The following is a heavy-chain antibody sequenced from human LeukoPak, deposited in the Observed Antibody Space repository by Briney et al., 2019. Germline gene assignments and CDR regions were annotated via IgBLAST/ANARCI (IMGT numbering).Heavy chain of an antibody. J-gene: IGHJ4*02. D-gene: IGHD2-21*02. CDR1: GGSFSGYY. CDR3: ARGSRLLSAFDY. Sequence: PSETLSLTCAVHGGSFSGYYWSWIRQPPGKGLEWIGEINHSGSTNYNPSLKSRVTISVDTSKNQFSLKLSSVTAADTAVYYCARGSRLLSAFDYWGQGTLVTVSS. CDR2: INHSGST. V-gene: IGHV4-34*01.